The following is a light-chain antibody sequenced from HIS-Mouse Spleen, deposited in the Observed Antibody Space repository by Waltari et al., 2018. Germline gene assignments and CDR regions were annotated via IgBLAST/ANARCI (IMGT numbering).Light chain of an antibody. CDR1: SRDGGSYNL. V-gene: IGLV2-23*01. CDR2: EGS. J-gene: IGLJ2*01. CDR3: CSYAGSSTVV. Sequence: QSALTQPASVSGSPGQSITISCTGTSRDGGSYNLVSWYQQHPGQAPKLMIYEGSKRPSGVSNRFSGSKSGNTASLTISGLQAEDEADYYCCSYAGSSTVVFGGGTKLTVL.